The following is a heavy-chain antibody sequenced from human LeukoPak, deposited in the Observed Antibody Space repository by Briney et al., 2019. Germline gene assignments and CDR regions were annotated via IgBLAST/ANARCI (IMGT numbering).Heavy chain of an antibody. J-gene: IGHJ4*02. Sequence: PSETLSLTCAVYGGSFSNYYWSWIRQPPGKGLEWIGEINHSGSTNYNPSLKSRVTISVDTSKNQFSLKLSSVTAADTAVYYCAKVTYGSGTYGAFDYWGQGTLVTVSS. V-gene: IGHV4-34*01. CDR2: INHSGST. CDR1: GGSFSNYY. CDR3: AKVTYGSGTYGAFDY. D-gene: IGHD3-10*01.